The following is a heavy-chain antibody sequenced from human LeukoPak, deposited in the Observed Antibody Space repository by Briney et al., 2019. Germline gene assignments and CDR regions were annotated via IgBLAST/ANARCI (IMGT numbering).Heavy chain of an antibody. CDR2: IIPIFGTA. Sequence: SVKVSCKASGYSFTSHYMHWVRQAPGQGLEWMGGIIPIFGTANYAQKFQGRVTITADKSTSTAYMELSSLRSEDTAVYYCASIYSSSWYNWFDPWGQGTLVTVSS. J-gene: IGHJ5*02. D-gene: IGHD6-13*01. V-gene: IGHV1-69*06. CDR1: GYSFTSHY. CDR3: ASIYSSSWYNWFDP.